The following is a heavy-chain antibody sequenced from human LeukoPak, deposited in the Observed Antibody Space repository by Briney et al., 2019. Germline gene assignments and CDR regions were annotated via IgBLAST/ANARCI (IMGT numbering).Heavy chain of an antibody. J-gene: IGHJ4*02. Sequence: SETLSLTCAVYGGSFSGYYWSWIRQPPGKGLEWIGEINHSGSTNYNPPLKSRVTISVDTSKNQFSLKLSSVTAADTAVYYCARLNGSGPKTYYFDYWGQGTLVTVSS. CDR2: INHSGST. CDR3: ARLNGSGPKTYYFDY. V-gene: IGHV4-34*01. D-gene: IGHD2-15*01. CDR1: GGSFSGYY.